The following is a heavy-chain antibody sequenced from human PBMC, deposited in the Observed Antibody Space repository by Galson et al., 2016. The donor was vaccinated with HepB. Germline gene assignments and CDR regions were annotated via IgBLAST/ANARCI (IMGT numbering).Heavy chain of an antibody. Sequence: SLRLSCAASGFTFSSYWMYWVRQAPGKGLVWVSRINADGTATGYADSVKGRFTISRDDAKNTLYLQMNTLRVEDTAVYYCTRETRWYFDLWGRGTLLTVSS. V-gene: IGHV3-74*01. CDR2: INADGTAT. J-gene: IGHJ2*01. CDR3: TRETRWYFDL. CDR1: GFTFSSYW.